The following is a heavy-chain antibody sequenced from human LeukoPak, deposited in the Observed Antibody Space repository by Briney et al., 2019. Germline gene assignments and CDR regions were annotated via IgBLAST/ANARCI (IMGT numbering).Heavy chain of an antibody. Sequence: AETLSLTCTVSGGSISSSSYYWGWIRQPPGKGLEWIGSIYYSGSTYYNPSLKSRVTISVDTSKNQFSPKLSSVTATDTAVYYCARIITMIVVVHDAFDIWGQGTMVTVSS. V-gene: IGHV4-39*01. CDR1: GGSISSSSYY. D-gene: IGHD3-22*01. CDR2: IYYSGST. J-gene: IGHJ3*02. CDR3: ARIITMIVVVHDAFDI.